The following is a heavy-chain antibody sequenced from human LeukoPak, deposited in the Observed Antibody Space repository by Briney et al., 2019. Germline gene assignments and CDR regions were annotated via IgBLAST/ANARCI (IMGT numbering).Heavy chain of an antibody. J-gene: IGHJ3*02. D-gene: IGHD5-24*01. V-gene: IGHV5-51*01. CDR3: ARHGDGYNLDAFDI. CDR1: GYRFTSYW. CDR2: IYLGDSDI. Sequence: GESLKISCKGSGYRFTSYWIGWVRQMPGKGLEWMGIIYLGDSDIRYSPSSQGQVTISADKSISTAYLQWSSLKASDTAMYYCARHGDGYNLDAFDIWGQGTMVTVSS.